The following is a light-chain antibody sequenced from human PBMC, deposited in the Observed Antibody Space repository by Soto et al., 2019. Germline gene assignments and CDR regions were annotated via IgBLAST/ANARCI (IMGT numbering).Light chain of an antibody. CDR3: QQYGSSLTWT. Sequence: EIVLTQSPGALSLSPGERATLSCRASQSVSRYLAWYQQRPGQAPRLLIYGASSRATGIPDRFSGSGSGTDFTLTISRLEPEDFAVYYCQQYGSSLTWTFGQGTKVDIK. V-gene: IGKV3-20*01. CDR2: GAS. CDR1: QSVSRY. J-gene: IGKJ1*01.